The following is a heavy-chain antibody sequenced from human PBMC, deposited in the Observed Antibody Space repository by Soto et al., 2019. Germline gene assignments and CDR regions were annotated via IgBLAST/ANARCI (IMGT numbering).Heavy chain of an antibody. D-gene: IGHD3-9*01. CDR3: ASAALYYDILAGPFHY. CDR1: GYTFTSYG. Sequence: ASVKVSCKASGYTFTSYGISWVRQAPGQGLEWMGWISAYNGNTNYAQKLQGRVTMTTDTSTSTAYMELRSLRSDEAAVYYCASAALYYDILAGPFHYWGQGTLVTVSS. J-gene: IGHJ4*02. CDR2: ISAYNGNT. V-gene: IGHV1-18*01.